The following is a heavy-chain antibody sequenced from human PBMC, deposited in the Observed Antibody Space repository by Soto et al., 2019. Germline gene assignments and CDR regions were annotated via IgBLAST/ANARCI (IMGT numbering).Heavy chain of an antibody. Sequence: GGSLRLSCAASGFTFSSYAMNWVRQAPGKGLEWVSVISGSGDSTYYADSVKGRFTISRDNSKNTLYLQMNSLRAEDTAVYYCAREPYSSGWSDFDYWGQGTLVTVSS. J-gene: IGHJ4*02. CDR3: AREPYSSGWSDFDY. V-gene: IGHV3-23*01. CDR1: GFTFSSYA. D-gene: IGHD6-19*01. CDR2: ISGSGDST.